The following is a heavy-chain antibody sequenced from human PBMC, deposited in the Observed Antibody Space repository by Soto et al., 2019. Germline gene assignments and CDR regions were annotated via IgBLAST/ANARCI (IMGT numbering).Heavy chain of an antibody. V-gene: IGHV1-69*08. J-gene: IGHJ3*02. D-gene: IGHD2-21*02. Sequence: QVQLVQSGAEVKKPGSSVKVSCKASGGTFSSYTISWVRQAPGQGLEWMGRIIPILGIANYALKFQGRVTTTPDKSTNPAYMELSSLRSDDTAVYYCARDRGLSATNAFDIWGQGTMVTVSS. CDR1: GGTFSSYT. CDR3: ARDRGLSATNAFDI. CDR2: IIPILGIA.